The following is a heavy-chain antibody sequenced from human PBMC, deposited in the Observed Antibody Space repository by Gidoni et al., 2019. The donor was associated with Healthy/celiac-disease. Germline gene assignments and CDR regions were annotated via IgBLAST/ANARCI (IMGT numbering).Heavy chain of an antibody. V-gene: IGHV1-69*06. J-gene: IGHJ4*02. CDR2: IIPTFGTA. CDR1: GGTYSSYA. Sequence: QVQLLQSGAEVKKPGSSVKVSCQASGGTYSSYAISWVRQAPGQGLEWMGGIIPTFGTANYAQKFQGRVTITADKSTSTAYMELSSLRSEDTAVYYCARRGNSDIYYGFDYWGQGTLVTVSS. D-gene: IGHD3-22*01. CDR3: ARRGNSDIYYGFDY.